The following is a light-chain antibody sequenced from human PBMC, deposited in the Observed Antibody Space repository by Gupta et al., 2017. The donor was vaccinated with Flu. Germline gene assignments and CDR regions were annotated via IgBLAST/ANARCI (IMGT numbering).Light chain of an antibody. J-gene: IGLJ1*01. Sequence: TTSCTGTSSDVGGYNYVSWYQIQPGKAPNLMIYEVTRRPSGVPDRFSGSKSGNTASLTVSGLQAEDEADYYCSSYAGSNDSLYVFGTGTKVTVL. CDR3: SSYAGSNDSLYV. CDR2: EVT. CDR1: SSDVGGYNY. V-gene: IGLV2-8*01.